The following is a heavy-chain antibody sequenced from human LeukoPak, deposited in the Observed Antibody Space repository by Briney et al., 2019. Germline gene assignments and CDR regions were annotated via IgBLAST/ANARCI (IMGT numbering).Heavy chain of an antibody. CDR1: GGSFSGYY. CDR2: INHSGST. CDR3: ARWTSIAALYNWFDP. D-gene: IGHD6-6*01. Sequence: SETLSLTCAVYGGSFSGYYWSWIRQPPGKGLEWKGEINHSGSTNYNPSLKSRVTISVDTSKNQFSLKLSSVTAADTAVYYCARWTSIAALYNWFDPWGQGTLVTVSS. V-gene: IGHV4-34*01. J-gene: IGHJ5*02.